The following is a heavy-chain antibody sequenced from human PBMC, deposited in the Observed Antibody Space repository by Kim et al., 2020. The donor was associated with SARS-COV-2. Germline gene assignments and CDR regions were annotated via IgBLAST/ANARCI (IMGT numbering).Heavy chain of an antibody. V-gene: IGHV3-11*06. CDR1: GFIFSDHY. D-gene: IGHD1-26*01. J-gene: IGHJ4*02. CDR2: ISTSSTYT. Sequence: GGSLRLSCSASGFIFSDHYMSWIRPAPGEGLEWISYISTSSTYTNYADSVKGRFTISRDNTKNLLYLQMNSLRADDTAVYYCARESSGGYFNWGQGTLGT. CDR3: ARESSGGYFN.